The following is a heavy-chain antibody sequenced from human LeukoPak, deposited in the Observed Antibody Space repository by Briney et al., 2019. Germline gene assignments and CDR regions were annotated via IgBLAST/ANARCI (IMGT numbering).Heavy chain of an antibody. Sequence: GASVKVSCKASGYTFTGYYMHWVRQAPGQGLEWMGWINPNSGGTNYAQKFQGWVTMTRDTSISTAYMELSRLRSDDTAAYYCARCDTAAGSAFDIWGQGTMVTVSS. D-gene: IGHD6-13*01. CDR3: ARCDTAAGSAFDI. J-gene: IGHJ3*02. V-gene: IGHV1-2*04. CDR2: INPNSGGT. CDR1: GYTFTGYY.